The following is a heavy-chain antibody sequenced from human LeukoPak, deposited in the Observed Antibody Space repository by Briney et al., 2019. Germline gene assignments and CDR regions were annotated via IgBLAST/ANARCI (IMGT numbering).Heavy chain of an antibody. CDR1: GGSKSSSNYF. J-gene: IGHJ3*02. D-gene: IGHD1-26*01. CDR3: ARGRGTTGI. V-gene: IGHV4-39*07. Sequence: SETLSLTCTVSGGSKSSSNYFWGWVRQPPVKGLEWIGTISYSGTTHDNPSLKSRVIISVDTSKKQFSLRLSSVTAADTAAYYCARGRGTTGIWGQGTMVTVS. CDR2: ISYSGTT.